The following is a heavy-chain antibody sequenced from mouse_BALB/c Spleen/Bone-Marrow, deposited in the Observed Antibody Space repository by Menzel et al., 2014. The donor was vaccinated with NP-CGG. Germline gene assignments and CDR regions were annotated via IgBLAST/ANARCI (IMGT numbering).Heavy chain of an antibody. Sequence: LVESGAELMKPGASMKISCKATGYTFSSYWIEWVKQRPGHGLEWIGETLPGSGSTNYNERFKGKATFTADTSSNTAYMQLSSLTSEDSAVYYCARAYYVNYDAMDYWGQGTPVTVSS. J-gene: IGHJ4*01. V-gene: IGHV1-9*01. CDR2: TLPGSGST. CDR1: GYTFSSYW. CDR3: ARAYYVNYDAMDY. D-gene: IGHD2-10*01.